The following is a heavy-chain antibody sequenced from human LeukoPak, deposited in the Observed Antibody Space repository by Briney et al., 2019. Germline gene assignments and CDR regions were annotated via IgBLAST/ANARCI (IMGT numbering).Heavy chain of an antibody. CDR2: IYYSGST. V-gene: IGHV4-59*01. J-gene: IGHJ5*02. D-gene: IGHD2-15*01. Sequence: PSETLSLTCTVSGGSISSYYWSWIRQPPGEGLEWIGYIYYSGSTNYNPSLKSRVTISVDTSKNQFSLKLSSVTAADTAVYYCARAHDCSGGSCYSAWFDPWGQGTLVTVSS. CDR3: ARAHDCSGGSCYSAWFDP. CDR1: GGSISSYY.